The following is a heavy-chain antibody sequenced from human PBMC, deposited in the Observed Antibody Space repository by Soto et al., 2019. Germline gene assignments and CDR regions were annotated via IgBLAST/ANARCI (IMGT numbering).Heavy chain of an antibody. CDR1: GGSISSNNP. V-gene: IGHV4-4*02. J-gene: IGHJ5*02. D-gene: IGHD1-26*01. Sequence: QVQLQESGPGLVKPSGTLSLTCAVSGGSISSNNPWGWVRQPPGKGLEWIGEISHSGGTNDNPSLKSRVTISVDKSKNQFSLKLSSVTAADTAVYYCARGSGRYSDWFDPWGQGTLVTVSS. CDR2: ISHSGGT. CDR3: ARGSGRYSDWFDP.